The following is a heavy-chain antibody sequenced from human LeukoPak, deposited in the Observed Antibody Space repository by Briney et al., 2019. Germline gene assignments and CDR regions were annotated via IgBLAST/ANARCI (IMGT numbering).Heavy chain of an antibody. J-gene: IGHJ4*02. Sequence: GGSLRLFCAASGFTFRTYWMHWVRQAPGKGLVWVSRINGDGSSTNYADSVKGRFTISRDNGKNMVYLQMNSLRDEDTAVYYCARDEAYQLLLWGQGTLVTVSS. CDR3: ARDEAYQLLL. CDR2: INGDGSST. CDR1: GFTFRTYW. D-gene: IGHD2-2*01. V-gene: IGHV3-74*01.